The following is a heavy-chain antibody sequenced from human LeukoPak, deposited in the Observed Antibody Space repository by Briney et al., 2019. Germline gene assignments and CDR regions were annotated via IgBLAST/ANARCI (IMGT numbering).Heavy chain of an antibody. D-gene: IGHD4-17*01. CDR1: GFTVSSSL. Sequence: GGSLRLSCAASGFTVSSSLMNWVRQAPGKGLEWVSIIYAGGSTYYAGSVEGRFTISRDNSKNTLYLQMNSLRAEDTAVYYCAREEETVKAFGPWGQGTLVTVSS. V-gene: IGHV3-53*01. J-gene: IGHJ5*02. CDR3: AREEETVKAFGP. CDR2: IYAGGST.